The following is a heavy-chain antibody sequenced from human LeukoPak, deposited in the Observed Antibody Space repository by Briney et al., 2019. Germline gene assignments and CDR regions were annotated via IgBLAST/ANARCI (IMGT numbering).Heavy chain of an antibody. CDR1: GFTFSSYA. J-gene: IGHJ4*02. D-gene: IGHD6-19*01. Sequence: GGSLRLSCAASGFTFSSYAMSWVRPAPGEGREWGSAISGSGGSTYYADSVKGRFTISRDNSKNTLYLQMNSLRAEDTAVYYCAKQRVAGAPFFDYWGQGTLVTVSS. CDR3: AKQRVAGAPFFDY. CDR2: ISGSGGST. V-gene: IGHV3-23*01.